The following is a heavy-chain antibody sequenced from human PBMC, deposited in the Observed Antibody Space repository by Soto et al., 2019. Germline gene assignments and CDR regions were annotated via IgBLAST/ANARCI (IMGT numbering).Heavy chain of an antibody. CDR2: IYYSGST. D-gene: IGHD3-10*01. J-gene: IGHJ4*02. V-gene: IGHV4-39*01. CDR3: ARHYGSGSYMGVLIDY. CDR1: GGSISSSSYY. Sequence: SETLSLTCTVSGGSISSSSYYWGWIRQPPGKGLEWIGSIYYSGSTYYNPSLKSRVTISVDTSKNRFSLKLSSVTAADTAVYYCARHYGSGSYMGVLIDYWGQGTLVTVSS.